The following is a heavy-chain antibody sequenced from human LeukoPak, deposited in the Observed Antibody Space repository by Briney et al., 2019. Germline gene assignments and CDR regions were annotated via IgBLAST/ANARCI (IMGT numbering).Heavy chain of an antibody. D-gene: IGHD1-26*01. CDR1: GFTLSNAY. CDR2: IKNKTNGGTT. CDR3: TTTIVGVTTWFDP. J-gene: IGHJ5*02. Sequence: GGSLRLSCAASGFTLSNAYMSWIRQAPGKGLEWVGRIKNKTNGGTTDYAAPVKGRFTISRDDSKNTLYLQMNSLKTEDTAVYYCTTTIVGVTTWFDPWGQGTLVTVSS. V-gene: IGHV3-15*01.